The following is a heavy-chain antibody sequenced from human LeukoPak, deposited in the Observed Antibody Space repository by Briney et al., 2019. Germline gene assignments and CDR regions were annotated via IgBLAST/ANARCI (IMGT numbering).Heavy chain of an antibody. CDR3: ARQREQWLVFDY. D-gene: IGHD6-19*01. V-gene: IGHV4-39*01. CDR1: GGSISSYY. CDR2: IYYSGST. Sequence: PSETLSLTCTVSGGSISSYYWGWIRQPPGKGLEWIGSIYYSGSTYYNPSLKSRVTISVDTSKNQFSLKLSSVTAADTAVYYRARQREQWLVFDYWGQGTLVTVSS. J-gene: IGHJ4*02.